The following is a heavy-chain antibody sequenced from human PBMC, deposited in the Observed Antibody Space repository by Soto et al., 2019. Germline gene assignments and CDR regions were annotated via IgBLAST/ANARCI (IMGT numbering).Heavy chain of an antibody. J-gene: IGHJ4*02. CDR2: IYPGDSDT. CDR1: GYSFISSW. Sequence: GESLKISCQASGYSFISSWIGWVRQMPGKGLQWMGIIYPGDSDTRYSPSFQGQVTTSADKSTSTAYLQWSSLKASDTATYYCARMIAASGTAFDYWGQGALVTVSS. V-gene: IGHV5-51*01. D-gene: IGHD6-13*01. CDR3: ARMIAASGTAFDY.